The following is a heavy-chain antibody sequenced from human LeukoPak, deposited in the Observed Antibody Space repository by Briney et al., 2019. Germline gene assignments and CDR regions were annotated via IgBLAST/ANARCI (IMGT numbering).Heavy chain of an antibody. CDR3: AKGGHGSVHHWPYGLYV. CDR2: ISCTGSSTCTGTST. CDR1: GFIFNDYA. Sequence: GGSLRLSCSASGFIFNDYAMNWVRQAPGQGLEWVAGISCTGSSTCTGTSTYYADSVKGRFTISRDSSENRLYLQMTILRADDSALYFCAKGGHGSVHHWPYGLYVWGRGATVTVSS. J-gene: IGHJ6*02. V-gene: IGHV3-23*01. D-gene: IGHD3-10*01.